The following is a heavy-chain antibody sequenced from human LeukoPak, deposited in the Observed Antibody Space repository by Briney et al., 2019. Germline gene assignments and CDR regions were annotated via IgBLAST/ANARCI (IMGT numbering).Heavy chain of an antibody. Sequence: GGSLRLSCAASGFTLSSYWMHWVRQAPGKGLVWVSRINSDGSSTSYADSVKGRFTISRYNAKNTLYLQMNSLRAEDTAVYSCARDLWIAGYGFNYWGQGTLVTVSS. CDR3: ARDLWIAGYGFNY. J-gene: IGHJ4*02. CDR1: GFTLSSYW. V-gene: IGHV3-74*01. CDR2: INSDGSST. D-gene: IGHD5-12*01.